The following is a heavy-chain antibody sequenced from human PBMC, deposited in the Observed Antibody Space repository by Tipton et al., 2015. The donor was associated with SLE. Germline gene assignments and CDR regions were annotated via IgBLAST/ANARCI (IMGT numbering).Heavy chain of an antibody. J-gene: IGHJ3*02. CDR1: GFTFSDYY. V-gene: IGHV3-11*04. Sequence: SLRLSCAASGFTFSDYYMSWIRQAPGKGLEWVSYISSSGSTIYYADSVKGRFTISRDNAKNSLYLQMNSLRAEDTAVYYCAREEVGATAHYAFDIWGQGTMVTVSS. CDR2: ISSSGSTI. D-gene: IGHD1-26*01. CDR3: AREEVGATAHYAFDI.